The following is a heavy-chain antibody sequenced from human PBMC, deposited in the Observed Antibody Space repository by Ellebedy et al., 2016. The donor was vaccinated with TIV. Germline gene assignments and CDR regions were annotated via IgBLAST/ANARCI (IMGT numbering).Heavy chain of an antibody. CDR3: ARIQPEDWFDP. CDR1: GGSIDISTYY. Sequence: MPSETLSLTCNVSGGSIDISTYYWAWIRQPPAKGLEWIGYLYYSGNTNYNPSLKSRVTISVDTSKNQFSLKLSSVTAADTAVYYCARIQPEDWFDPWGQGTLVTVSS. D-gene: IGHD5-18*01. V-gene: IGHV4-61*05. CDR2: LYYSGNT. J-gene: IGHJ5*02.